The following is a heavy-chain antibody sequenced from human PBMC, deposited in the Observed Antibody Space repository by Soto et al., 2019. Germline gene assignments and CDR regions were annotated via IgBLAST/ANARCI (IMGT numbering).Heavy chain of an antibody. CDR1: GFSFTSQW. D-gene: IGHD5-18*01. J-gene: IGHJ4*02. Sequence: PGETLKISCKGSGFSFTSQWIAWARQMPGKGLEWMGTVYPSDSHTRYSPSFQGQVTISADKSISTAYLQWSSLKASDTAMYYCARQSGETYTPMDHWGQGTLVTVSS. CDR2: VYPSDSHT. CDR3: ARQSGETYTPMDH. V-gene: IGHV5-51*01.